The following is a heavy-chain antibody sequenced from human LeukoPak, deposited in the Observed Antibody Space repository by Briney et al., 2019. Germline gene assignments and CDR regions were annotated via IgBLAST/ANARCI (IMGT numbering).Heavy chain of an antibody. Sequence: SQTLSLTCTVSGGSISSSSYYWGWTRQPPGKGLEWIGSIYYSGSTYYNPSLKSRVTISVDTSKNQFSLKLSSVTAADTAVYYCARLVAAAGQGWFDPWGQGTLVTVSS. D-gene: IGHD6-13*01. J-gene: IGHJ5*02. CDR3: ARLVAAAGQGWFDP. CDR1: GGSISSSSYY. V-gene: IGHV4-39*01. CDR2: IYYSGST.